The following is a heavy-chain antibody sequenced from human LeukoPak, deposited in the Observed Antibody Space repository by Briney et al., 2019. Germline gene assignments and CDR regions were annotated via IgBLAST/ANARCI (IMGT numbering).Heavy chain of an antibody. J-gene: IGHJ4*02. D-gene: IGHD2-21*02. V-gene: IGHV1-69*04. CDR1: GGTFSSYA. CDR2: IIPILGIA. Sequence: ASVKVSCKASGGTFSSYAIIWVRQAPGQGLEWMGRIIPILGIANYAQKFQGRVTITADKSTSTAYMELSSLRSEDTAVYYCARSGYPYCGGDCYSAEMYYFDYWGQGTLVTVSS. CDR3: ARSGYPYCGGDCYSAEMYYFDY.